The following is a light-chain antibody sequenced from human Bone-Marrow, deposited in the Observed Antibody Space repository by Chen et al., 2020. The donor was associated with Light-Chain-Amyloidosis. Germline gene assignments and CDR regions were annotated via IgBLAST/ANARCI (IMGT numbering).Light chain of an antibody. CDR2: DVT. V-gene: IGLV2-8*01. CDR3: SAYAGRPNSV. J-gene: IGLJ1*01. CDR1: SSDVGAYKY. Sequence: QSALTPPRSASGSPGQSVTISCTGRSSDVGAYKYVSWDQLHPGNAPQLMIYDVTKRPSWVLDRFSGSTSGHTASATFSGPPTEDEADYYGSAYAGRPNSVFGSGTKVTVL.